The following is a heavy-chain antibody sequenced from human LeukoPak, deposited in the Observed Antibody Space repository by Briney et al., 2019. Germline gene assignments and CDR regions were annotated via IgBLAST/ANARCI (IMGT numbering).Heavy chain of an antibody. CDR2: LSSSGTVI. J-gene: IGHJ4*02. V-gene: IGHV3-48*03. D-gene: IGHD3-9*01. CDR1: GFTLSNYE. Sequence: PGGSLRLSCAASGFTLSNYEMNWVRQAPGKELEWISYLSSSGTVIYYADSVKGRFTISRDNSKNTLYLQMNSLRAEDTAVYYCAKGDYYDILTGYSTYWGQGTLVTVSS. CDR3: AKGDYYDILTGYSTY.